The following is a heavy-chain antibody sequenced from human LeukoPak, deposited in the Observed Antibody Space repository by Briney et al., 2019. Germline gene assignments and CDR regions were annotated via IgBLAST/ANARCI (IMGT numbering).Heavy chain of an antibody. V-gene: IGHV1-24*01. CDR1: GYTLTELS. Sequence: ASVKVSCKVSGYTLTELSMHWVRQAPGKGLEWMGGFDPEDGETIYAQKFQGRVTMTEDTSTDTAYMELSSLRSEDTAVYYCATYPRFGELLYGYFQHWGQGTLVTVSS. CDR2: FDPEDGET. CDR3: ATYPRFGELLYGYFQH. D-gene: IGHD3-10*01. J-gene: IGHJ1*01.